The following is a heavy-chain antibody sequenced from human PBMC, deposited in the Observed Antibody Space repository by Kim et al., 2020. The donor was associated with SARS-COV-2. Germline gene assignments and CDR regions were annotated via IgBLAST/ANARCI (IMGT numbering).Heavy chain of an antibody. CDR2: T. CDR3: ARSVTMDAFDI. D-gene: IGHD2-21*02. J-gene: IGHJ3*02. Sequence: TYYNPSLKSRVTISVDTSKNQFSLKLSSVTAADTAVYYCARSVTMDAFDIWGQGTMVTVSS. V-gene: IGHV4-31*02.